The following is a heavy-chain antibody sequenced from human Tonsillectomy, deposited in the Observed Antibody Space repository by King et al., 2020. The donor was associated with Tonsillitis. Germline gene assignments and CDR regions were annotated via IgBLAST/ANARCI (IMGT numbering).Heavy chain of an antibody. CDR2: IKSKTDGGTT. J-gene: IGHJ5*02. CDR3: TTDPVLLCFGEMVAWVDP. V-gene: IGHV3-15*01. Sequence: QLVQSGGGLVKPGGSLRLSCAASGFTFNNAWMSWVRQAPGKGLEWVGRIKSKTDGGTTDYAAPVKGRFTISRDDTKNTLYPQMNSLKTEETAVYYCTTDPVLLCFGEMVAWVDPWGQGTLVIVSS. CDR1: GFTFNNAW. D-gene: IGHD3-10*01.